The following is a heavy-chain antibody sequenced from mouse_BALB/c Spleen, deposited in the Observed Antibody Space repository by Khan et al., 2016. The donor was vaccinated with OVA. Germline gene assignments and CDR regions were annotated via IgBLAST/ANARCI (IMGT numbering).Heavy chain of an antibody. Sequence: VQLKESGPGLVAPSQTLSITCTVSGFSLSNYGVHWVRQPPGKGLEWLGVIWAGGSTNHNSALISRLSISKDDSKSQVFLKMNSLQTDDTAMYYCARAFYNGAWFAYWGQGTLVTVSA. D-gene: IGHD1-3*01. CDR3: ARAFYNGAWFAY. V-gene: IGHV2-9*02. CDR1: GFSLSNYG. CDR2: IWAGGST. J-gene: IGHJ3*01.